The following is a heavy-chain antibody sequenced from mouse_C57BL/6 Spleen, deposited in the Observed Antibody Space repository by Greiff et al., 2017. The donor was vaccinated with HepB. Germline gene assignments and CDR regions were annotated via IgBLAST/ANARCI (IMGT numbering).Heavy chain of an antibody. CDR3: ASPVSYGSTAWFAY. V-gene: IGHV5-17*01. J-gene: IGHJ3*01. D-gene: IGHD1-1*01. Sequence: DVMLVESGGGLVKPGGSLKLSCAASGFTFSDYGMHWVRQAPEKGLEWVAYISSGSSTIYYADTVKGRFTISRDNAKNTLFLQMTSLRSEDTAMYYCASPVSYGSTAWFAYWGQGTLVTVSA. CDR2: ISSGSSTI. CDR1: GFTFSDYG.